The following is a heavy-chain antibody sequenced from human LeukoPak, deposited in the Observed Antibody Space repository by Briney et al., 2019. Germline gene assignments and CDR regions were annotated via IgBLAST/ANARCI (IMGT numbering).Heavy chain of an antibody. V-gene: IGHV4-59*01. J-gene: IGHJ3*02. CDR2: IYYSEST. CDR3: ARGVSTSDAFDI. D-gene: IGHD1/OR15-1a*01. Sequence: PSETLSLTCAVSGGSISTYYWNWIRQPPGKGLEWIGYIYYSESTNYNPSLKSRVTISVDTSKNQFSLKLSSVTAADTAVYYCARGVSTSDAFDIWGQGTMVTVSS. CDR1: GGSISTYY.